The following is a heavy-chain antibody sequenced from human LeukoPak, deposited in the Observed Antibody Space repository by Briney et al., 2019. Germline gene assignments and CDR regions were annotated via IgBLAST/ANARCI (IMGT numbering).Heavy chain of an antibody. V-gene: IGHV4-34*01. CDR3: ARGATISEAGYFDF. D-gene: IGHD5-24*01. J-gene: IGHJ4*03. Sequence: PSETLSLTCAVCGGPFSRYYWSWIRQSPGKGLEWIAEIDHRGDTNYNPSVKSRVTISVDTSKNQFSLKVRSLTAADTAVYYCARGATISEAGYFDFWGQGALVAVSS. CDR2: IDHRGDT. CDR1: GGPFSRYY.